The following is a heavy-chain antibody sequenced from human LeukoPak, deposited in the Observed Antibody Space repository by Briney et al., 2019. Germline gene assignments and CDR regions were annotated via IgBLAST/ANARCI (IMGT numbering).Heavy chain of an antibody. D-gene: IGHD6-6*01. Sequence: PGESLKISCKGSGYSFINYWIGWVRQMPGKGLEWMGIIYPGDSDTKYSPSFQGQVTISADKSIRTAYLQWDSLKASDTAIYYCARDGRSSDSPRTSLPFDHWGQGTLVTVSS. CDR2: IYPGDSDT. CDR1: GYSFINYW. J-gene: IGHJ4*02. V-gene: IGHV5-51*01. CDR3: ARDGRSSDSPRTSLPFDH.